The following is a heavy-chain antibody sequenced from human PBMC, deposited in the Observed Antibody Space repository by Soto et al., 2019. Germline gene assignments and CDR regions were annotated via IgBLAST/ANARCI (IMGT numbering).Heavy chain of an antibody. CDR2: INHSGST. V-gene: IGHV4-34*01. CDR3: ARGVLRFLEWLPQTPYFDY. CDR1: GGSFSGYY. D-gene: IGHD3-3*01. J-gene: IGHJ4*02. Sequence: TLSLTCAVYGGSFSGYYWSWIRQPPGKGLEWIGEINHSGSTNYNPSLKSRVTISVDTSKNQFSLKLSSVTAADTAVYYCARGVLRFLEWLPQTPYFDYWGQGTLVTVSS.